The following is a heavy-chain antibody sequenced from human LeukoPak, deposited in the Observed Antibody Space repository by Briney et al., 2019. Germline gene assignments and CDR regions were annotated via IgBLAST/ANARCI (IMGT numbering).Heavy chain of an antibody. Sequence: SVKVSCKASGDTFIPYTFSWVRQAPGQGLEWIGRIIPSLDVSNYAQKFQGRVTLSADKETTTTYMELTSLRSEDTAIYYCARDHCSPGTCLGGHWGQGTLVTVSS. CDR3: ARDHCSPGTCLGGH. CDR1: GDTFIPYT. V-gene: IGHV1-69*04. D-gene: IGHD2-15*01. CDR2: IIPSLDVS. J-gene: IGHJ4*02.